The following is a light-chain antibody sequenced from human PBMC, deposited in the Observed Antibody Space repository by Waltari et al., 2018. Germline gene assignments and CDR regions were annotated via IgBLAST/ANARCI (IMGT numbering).Light chain of an antibody. CDR3: QAWDSSTVV. CDR1: NLGDKY. J-gene: IGLJ2*01. Sequence: SYELTEPPSASVSPGQPASITCSGDNLGDKYACWYQQKPGQSPVLVIYQDSKRPSGIPERFSGSNSGNTATLTISGTQAMDEADYYCQAWDSSTVVFGGGTKLTVL. V-gene: IGLV3-1*01. CDR2: QDS.